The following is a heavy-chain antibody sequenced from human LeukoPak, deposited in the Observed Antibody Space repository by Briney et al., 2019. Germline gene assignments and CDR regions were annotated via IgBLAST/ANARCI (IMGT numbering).Heavy chain of an antibody. V-gene: IGHV3-21*01. Sequence: GGSLRLSCAASGFTFSSYSMNWVRQAPVKGLEWVSCISSSSYIYYADSVKGRFTISRDNAKNSLYLQMNSLRAEDTAVYYCARVHYFYGGNSEVYFDYWGQGTLVTVSS. D-gene: IGHD4-23*01. CDR3: ARVHYFYGGNSEVYFDY. CDR2: ISSSSYI. CDR1: GFTFSSYS. J-gene: IGHJ4*02.